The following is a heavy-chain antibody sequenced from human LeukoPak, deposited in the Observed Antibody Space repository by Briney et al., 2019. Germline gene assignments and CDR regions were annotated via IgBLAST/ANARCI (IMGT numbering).Heavy chain of an antibody. J-gene: IGHJ6*03. CDR2: IYPGDSDT. CDR3: ARQADPITMVRGATLADYYYYMDV. D-gene: IGHD3-10*01. CDR1: GYRFTSYW. V-gene: IGHV5-51*01. Sequence: GESLKISFKGSGYRFTSYWIGWVRPMPGKGGEWMGIIYPGDSDTRYSPSFQGQVTISADTSISTAYLQWSSLKASDTAVYYCARQADPITMVRGATLADYYYYMDVWGKGTTVTVSS.